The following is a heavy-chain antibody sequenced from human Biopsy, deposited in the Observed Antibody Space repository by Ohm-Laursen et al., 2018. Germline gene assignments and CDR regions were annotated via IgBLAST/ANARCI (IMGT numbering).Heavy chain of an antibody. CDR2: ISVSSSDK. D-gene: IGHD2-2*01. J-gene: IGHJ5*02. CDR3: ATEVVPAGIGGHWLDP. Sequence: SVRLSCASSGFTHSGYSMNWVWKAPGQGRGWVSTISVSSSDKYYADSVKGRFAVSKEDGKNSLYLHMNRLRTEDTAVYYCATEVVPAGIGGHWLDPWGQGTLVTVSS. CDR1: GFTHSGYS. V-gene: IGHV3-21*01.